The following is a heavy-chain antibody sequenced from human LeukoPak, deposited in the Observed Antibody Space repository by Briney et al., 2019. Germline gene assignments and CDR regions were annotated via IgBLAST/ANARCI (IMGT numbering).Heavy chain of an antibody. CDR2: ISNDGGGT. D-gene: IGHD3-22*01. CDR3: AKGSSGYFVDL. CDR1: GFIFNNYG. V-gene: IGHV3-23*01. Sequence: GGSLRLSCAACGFIFNNYGLIWVRQAAGKGLEWVSAISNDGGGTNYADFVKGRFTISRDNSKNTLFLQMNSLRAEDTALYYCAKGSSGYFVDLWGQGTLVTVSS. J-gene: IGHJ5*02.